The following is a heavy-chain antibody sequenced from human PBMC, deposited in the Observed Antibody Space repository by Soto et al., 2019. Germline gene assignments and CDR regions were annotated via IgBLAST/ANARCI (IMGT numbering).Heavy chain of an antibody. J-gene: IGHJ5*02. D-gene: IGHD6-13*01. CDR3: ARHGEEQQLTKKGGNWFDP. CDR1: GGSISSSSYY. Sequence: SETLSLTCTVSGGSISSSSYYWGWIRQPPGKGLEWIGSIYYSGSTYYNPSLKSRVTISVDTSKNQFSLKLSSVTAADTAVYYCARHGEEQQLTKKGGNWFDPWGQGTLVTVSS. CDR2: IYYSGST. V-gene: IGHV4-39*01.